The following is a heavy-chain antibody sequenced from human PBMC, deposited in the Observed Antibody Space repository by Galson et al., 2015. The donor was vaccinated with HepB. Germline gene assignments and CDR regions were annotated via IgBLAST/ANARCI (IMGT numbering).Heavy chain of an antibody. CDR1: GFTFNTYG. CDR2: ISYDGSNK. Sequence: SLRLSCAASGFTFNTYGMHWLRQAPGKGLEWVAVISYDGSNKYYADSVKGRFTISRDNSKNKIYLRMNSLTTEDTAVYYCAKDLAGGDQKSWFDYWGQGTLVTVSS. D-gene: IGHD2-21*02. CDR3: AKDLAGGDQKSWFDY. V-gene: IGHV3-30*18. J-gene: IGHJ4*02.